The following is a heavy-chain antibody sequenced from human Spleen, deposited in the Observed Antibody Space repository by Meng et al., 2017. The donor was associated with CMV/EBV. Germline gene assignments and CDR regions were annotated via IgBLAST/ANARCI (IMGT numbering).Heavy chain of an antibody. CDR1: GGSLRSFY. V-gene: IGHV4-59*01. D-gene: IGHD3-3*01. Sequence: SETLSLACSVSGGSLRSFYWSWIRQPPGKGLEWIGYIYYTGSTNYNPSLKSRVTISVETSRNQFSLRLSSVTAADTAVYYCSRTTTIFAKIDPEFYFDFWGQGTLVTVSS. CDR3: SRTTTIFAKIDPEFYFDF. J-gene: IGHJ4*02. CDR2: IYYTGST.